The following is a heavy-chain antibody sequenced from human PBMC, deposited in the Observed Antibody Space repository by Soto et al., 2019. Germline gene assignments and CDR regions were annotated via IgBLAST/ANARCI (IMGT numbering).Heavy chain of an antibody. CDR1: GGAFSSYA. Sequence: ASVKVSCKASGGAFSSYAISWVRQAPGQGLEWMGGLIPIFGTANYAQKFQGRVTITADESTSTAYMELSSLRSEDTAVYYCARGISISVSYYDYFEYWGQGTLVTVSS. CDR3: ARGISISVSYYDYFEY. J-gene: IGHJ4*02. CDR2: LIPIFGTA. V-gene: IGHV1-69*13. D-gene: IGHD3-10*01.